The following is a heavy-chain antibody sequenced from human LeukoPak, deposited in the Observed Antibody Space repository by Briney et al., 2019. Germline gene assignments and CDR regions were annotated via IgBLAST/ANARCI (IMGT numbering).Heavy chain of an antibody. CDR1: GFTFDDYA. V-gene: IGHV3-9*01. J-gene: IGHJ4*02. Sequence: SLRLSCAASGFTFDDYAMHWVRQAPGKGLEWVSGISWNSGSIGYADSVKGRFTISRDNAKNSLYLQMNSLRAEDTALYYCAKDMADSSSWYVDYWGQGTLVTVTS. D-gene: IGHD6-13*01. CDR3: AKDMADSSSWYVDY. CDR2: ISWNSGSI.